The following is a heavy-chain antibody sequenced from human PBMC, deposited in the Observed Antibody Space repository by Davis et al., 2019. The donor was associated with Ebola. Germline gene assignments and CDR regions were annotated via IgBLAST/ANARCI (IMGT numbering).Heavy chain of an antibody. CDR1: GYTFTGHF. Sequence: AASVKVSCKTSGYTFTGHFLHWVRQAPGQGLEWMGWINTNTGNPTYAQGFTGRFVFSLDTSVSTAYLQISSLKAEDTAVYYCARAGAFDIWGQGTMVTVSS. J-gene: IGHJ3*02. CDR3: ARAGAFDI. CDR2: INTNTGNP. V-gene: IGHV7-4-1*02.